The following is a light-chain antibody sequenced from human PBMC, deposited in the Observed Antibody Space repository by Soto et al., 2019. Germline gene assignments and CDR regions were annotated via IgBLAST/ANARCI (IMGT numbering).Light chain of an antibody. J-gene: IGLJ2*01. CDR3: SSYTSSSTLV. Sequence: QSALTQPASVSGSPGQSITISCTGTSSDVGGYNYVSWYQQQPGKAPKLMIYDVSNRPSGVSNRFSGSKSGNTASLPISGLQAEDEADYYCSSYTSSSTLVFGGGTQLTVL. V-gene: IGLV2-14*01. CDR2: DVS. CDR1: SSDVGGYNY.